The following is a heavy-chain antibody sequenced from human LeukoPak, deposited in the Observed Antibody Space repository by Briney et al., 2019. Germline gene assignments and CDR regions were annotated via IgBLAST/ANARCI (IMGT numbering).Heavy chain of an antibody. CDR2: MSANNGNT. CDR3: ARDNGPGYDILTGYYRGFDY. Sequence: PSVKVSCKASGYTFTSYGISWVRQAPGQGLEWMGWMSANNGNTNYAQKLQGRVTMTTDTSTSTAYMELRSLRSDDTAVYYCARDNGPGYDILTGYYRGFDYWGQGTLVTASP. CDR1: GYTFTSYG. V-gene: IGHV1-18*01. D-gene: IGHD3-9*01. J-gene: IGHJ4*02.